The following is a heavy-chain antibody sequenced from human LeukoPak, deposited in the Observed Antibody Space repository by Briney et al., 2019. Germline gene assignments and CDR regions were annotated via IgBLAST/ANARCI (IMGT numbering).Heavy chain of an antibody. D-gene: IGHD6-25*01. CDR1: GGSFSGYY. J-gene: IGHJ5*02. CDR2: INHSGST. CDR3: ARPPGIAAAWFDP. Sequence: PSETLSLTCAVYGGSFSGYYWSWIRQPPGKGLEWIGEINHSGSTNYNPSLKSRVTISVDTSKNQFSLQLSSVTAADTAVYYCARPPGIAAAWFDPWGQGTLVTVSS. V-gene: IGHV4-34*01.